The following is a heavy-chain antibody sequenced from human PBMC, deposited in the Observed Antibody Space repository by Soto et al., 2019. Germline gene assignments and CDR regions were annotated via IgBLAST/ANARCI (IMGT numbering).Heavy chain of an antibody. CDR2: IYYSGST. CDR3: AREDTVAGRQRFVDY. CDR1: GGSISSGDYY. D-gene: IGHD6-19*01. J-gene: IGHJ4*02. Sequence: QVQLQESGPGLVKPSQTLSLICTVSGGSISSGDYYWSWIRQPPGKGLEGIAYIYYSGSTYYNPSLKGRVSISADTSKNQFALKLSSVTAADTAVYYCAREDTVAGRQRFVDYWGQGTLVTVSS. V-gene: IGHV4-30-4*01.